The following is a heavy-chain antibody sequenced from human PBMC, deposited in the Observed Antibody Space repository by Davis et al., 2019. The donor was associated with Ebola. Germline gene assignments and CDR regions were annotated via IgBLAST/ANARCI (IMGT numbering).Heavy chain of an antibody. J-gene: IGHJ5*02. CDR3: ARGRAYGSGRNWFDP. CDR1: GGSFSGYY. D-gene: IGHD3-10*01. CDR2: IDHSGST. V-gene: IGHV4-34*01. Sequence: SETLSLTCAVYGGSFSGYYWSWIRQPPGKGLEWIGEIDHSGSTNYNPSLKSRVTTSVDTSKNQFSLKLSSVTAADTAVYYCARGRAYGSGRNWFDPWGQGTLVTVSS.